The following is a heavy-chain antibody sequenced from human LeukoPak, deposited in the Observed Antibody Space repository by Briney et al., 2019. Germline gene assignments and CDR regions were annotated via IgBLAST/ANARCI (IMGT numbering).Heavy chain of an antibody. CDR1: GGSISSTSYY. J-gene: IGHJ3*02. CDR2: IYSGGST. V-gene: IGHV4-39*01. CDR3: ARHSRSGSGGYENAFDI. D-gene: IGHD5-12*01. Sequence: SETLSLTCTVSGGSISSTSYYWDWIRQSPGKGLEWIGNIYSGGSTYYTPSLTRRVTISVDTSKNQFSLRLSSVTAADTAIYFCARHSRSGSGGYENAFDIWGQGRMVTVSS.